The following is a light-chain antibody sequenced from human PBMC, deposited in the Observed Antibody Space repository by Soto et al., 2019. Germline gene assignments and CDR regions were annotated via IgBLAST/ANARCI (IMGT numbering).Light chain of an antibody. CDR2: GAS. J-gene: IGKJ2*01. Sequence: EIVMTQSPATLSLSPGERAVLSCRASQGISSELAWYQQKPGQPPRLLIYGASTRATGVPARFTGSGSGSDFTRTISGLQSEDFAVYYCQQGHNWPLPFGQGTRLAI. CDR3: QQGHNWPLP. CDR1: QGISSE. V-gene: IGKV3-15*01.